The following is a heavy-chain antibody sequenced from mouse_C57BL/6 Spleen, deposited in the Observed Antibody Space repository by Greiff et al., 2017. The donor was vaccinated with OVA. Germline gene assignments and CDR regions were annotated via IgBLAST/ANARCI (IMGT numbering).Heavy chain of an antibody. D-gene: IGHD2-3*01. CDR3: VRQDDGYYVRRAMDY. J-gene: IGHJ4*01. CDR2: IRSKSNNYAT. CDR1: GFSFNTYA. V-gene: IGHV10-1*01. Sequence: EVHLVESGGGLVQPKGSLKLSCAASGFSFNTYAMNWVRQAPGKGLEWVARIRSKSNNYATYYADSVKDRFTISRDDSESMLYLQMNNLKTEDTAMYYGVRQDDGYYVRRAMDYWGQGTSVTVSS.